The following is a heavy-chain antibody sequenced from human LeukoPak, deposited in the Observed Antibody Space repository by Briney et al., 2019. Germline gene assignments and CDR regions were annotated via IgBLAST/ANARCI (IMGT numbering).Heavy chain of an antibody. CDR2: FDPEDGET. J-gene: IGHJ4*02. Sequence: PQASVRVSCKASGYTFTSYDINWVRQAPGKGLEWMGGFDPEDGETIYAQKFQGRVTMTEDTSTDTAYMELSSLRSEDTAVYYCATVSVAGNEQDIDYWGQGTLVTVSS. D-gene: IGHD6-19*01. CDR1: GYTFTSYD. V-gene: IGHV1-24*01. CDR3: ATVSVAGNEQDIDY.